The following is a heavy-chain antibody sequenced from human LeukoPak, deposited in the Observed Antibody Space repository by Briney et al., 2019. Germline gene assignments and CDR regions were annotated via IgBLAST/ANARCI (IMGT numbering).Heavy chain of an antibody. V-gene: IGHV4-61*02. CDR3: ARDFWSGTYYMDV. CDR2: IYTSGST. J-gene: IGHJ6*03. CDR1: GGSISSGSYY. Sequence: SQTLSLTCTVSGGSISSGSYYWSWIRQPAGKGLEWIGRIYTSGSTNYNPSLKSRVTISVDTSKNQFSLKLSSVTAADTAVYYCARDFWSGTYYMDVWGKGTTVTVSS. D-gene: IGHD3-3*01.